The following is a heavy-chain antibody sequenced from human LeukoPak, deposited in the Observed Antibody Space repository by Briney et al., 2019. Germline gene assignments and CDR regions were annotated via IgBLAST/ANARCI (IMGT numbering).Heavy chain of an antibody. CDR3: ARDYYTSGSH. CDR1: GFTFSSSW. CDR2: VSQAGSDK. V-gene: IGHV3-7*01. D-gene: IGHD3-10*01. J-gene: IGHJ4*02. Sequence: PGGSLRLSCAASGFTFSSSWMAWVRQTPGKGLEWVANVSQAGSDKNYVDSVKGRFTISRDNGKNSLYLQMNSLRAEDTALYYCARDYYTSGSHWGQGTLVIVSS.